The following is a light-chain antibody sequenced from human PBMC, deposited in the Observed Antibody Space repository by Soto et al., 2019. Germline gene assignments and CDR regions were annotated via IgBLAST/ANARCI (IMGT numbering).Light chain of an antibody. CDR2: WAS. CDR1: QSVLYTSNNKNY. J-gene: IGKJ1*01. CDR3: QQYYSTPKT. V-gene: IGKV4-1*01. Sequence: DIVMTQSPDSLAVSLGERAAINCKSSQSVLYTSNNKNYLAWYQQKPGQPPQLLIYWASTRESGVPDRFSGSGSGPEFTLTISSLQAEDVAIYYCQQYYSTPKTFGQGTKVEIK.